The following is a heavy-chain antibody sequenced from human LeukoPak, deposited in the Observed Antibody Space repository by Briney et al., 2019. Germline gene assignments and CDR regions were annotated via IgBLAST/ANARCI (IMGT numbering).Heavy chain of an antibody. Sequence: GASVKVSCKASGYTFTGYYMHWVRQAPGQGLEWMGWINPNSGDTNYAQKFQGRVTMTRDTSISTAYMDLSSLISDDTAVYYCARGGSSSGSYYYGVDAWGQGTTVTVSS. CDR1: GYTFTGYY. CDR2: INPNSGDT. CDR3: ARGGSSSGSYYYGVDA. J-gene: IGHJ6*02. D-gene: IGHD3-10*01. V-gene: IGHV1-2*02.